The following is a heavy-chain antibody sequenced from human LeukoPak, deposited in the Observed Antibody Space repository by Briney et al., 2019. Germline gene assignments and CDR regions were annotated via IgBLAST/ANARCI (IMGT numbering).Heavy chain of an antibody. J-gene: IGHJ3*02. V-gene: IGHV1-8*01. Sequence: GASVKVSCKASGYTFTSYDINWVRQATGQGLEWMGWLNPNSGNTGYAQKFQGRVTMTKDTSISTAYMELSSLKSEDTAVYFCATSLIGDTYRWHDAFDIWGQGTMVTVSS. CDR1: GYTFTSYD. CDR3: ATSLIGDTYRWHDAFDI. D-gene: IGHD2-8*02. CDR2: LNPNSGNT.